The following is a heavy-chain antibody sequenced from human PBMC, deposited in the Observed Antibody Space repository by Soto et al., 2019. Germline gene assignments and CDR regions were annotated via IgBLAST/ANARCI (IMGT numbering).Heavy chain of an antibody. V-gene: IGHV1-69*01. CDR2: IIPIFGTA. D-gene: IGHD1-1*01. CDR3: ARSSDWYNWNDFYCGMDV. CDR1: GGTFSSYA. Sequence: QVQLVQSGAEVTKPGSSVKVSCKASGGTFSSYAISWVRQAPGQGLEWMGGIIPIFGTANYAQKFQGRVPITADESTSTAYMKLSSLRSEDTAVYYCARSSDWYNWNDFYCGMDVWGQGTTVTVSS. J-gene: IGHJ6*02.